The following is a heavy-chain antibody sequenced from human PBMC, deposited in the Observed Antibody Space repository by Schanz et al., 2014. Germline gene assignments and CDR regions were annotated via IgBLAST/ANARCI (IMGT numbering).Heavy chain of an antibody. J-gene: IGHJ5*02. V-gene: IGHV3-23*04. D-gene: IGHD1-26*01. CDR3: AKELYSGSHYGWFDP. CDR1: RFTFSTYA. Sequence: VQLVESGGGVVQPGGSLRLSCAASRFTFSTYAMHWVRQAPGKGLAWVSAISGSGGSTYYADSVKGRFTISRDNSNHTLYLQMNSLRADDTAVYYCAKELYSGSHYGWFDPWGQGTLVTVSS. CDR2: ISGSGGST.